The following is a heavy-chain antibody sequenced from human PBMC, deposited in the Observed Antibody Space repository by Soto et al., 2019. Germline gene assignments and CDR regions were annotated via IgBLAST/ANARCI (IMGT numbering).Heavy chain of an antibody. J-gene: IGHJ4*02. D-gene: IGHD5-18*01. CDR3: ARTSRRGYSYGYFDY. Sequence: VEVSCKASGYTFTSYGISWVRQAPGQGLEWMGWISAYNGNTNYAQKLQGRVTMTADTSTSTAYMELRSLRSDDTAVYYCARTSRRGYSYGYFDYWGQGTLVTVSS. CDR2: ISAYNGNT. CDR1: GYTFTSYG. V-gene: IGHV1-18*01.